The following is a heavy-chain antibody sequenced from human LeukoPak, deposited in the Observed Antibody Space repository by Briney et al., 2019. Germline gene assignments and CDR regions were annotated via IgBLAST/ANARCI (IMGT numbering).Heavy chain of an antibody. CDR3: ARKNPRTNIVGAVPRYWFDP. D-gene: IGHD1-26*01. CDR1: GGSFSGYY. J-gene: IGHJ5*02. Sequence: SETLSLTCAVYGGSFSGYYWSWIRQPSGKGLEWIGEINHSGSTNYNPSLKSRVTISVDTSKNQFSLKLSSVTAADTAVYYCARKNPRTNIVGAVPRYWFDPWGQGTLVTVSS. V-gene: IGHV4-34*01. CDR2: INHSGST.